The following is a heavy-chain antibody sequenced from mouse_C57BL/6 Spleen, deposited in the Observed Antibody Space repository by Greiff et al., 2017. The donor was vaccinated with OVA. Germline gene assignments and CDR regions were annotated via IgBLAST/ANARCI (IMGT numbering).Heavy chain of an antibody. CDR1: GFTFSSYA. D-gene: IGHD1-1*01. J-gene: IGHJ4*01. CDR3: TRGGGITTVVESFYSYAMDY. Sequence: EVQVVESGEGLVKPGGSLKLSCAASGFTFSSYAMSWVRQTPEKRLEWVAYISSGGDYIYYADTVKGRFTISRDNARNTLYLQMSSLKSEDTAMYYCTRGGGITTVVESFYSYAMDYWGQGTSVTVSS. CDR2: ISSGGDYI. V-gene: IGHV5-9-1*02.